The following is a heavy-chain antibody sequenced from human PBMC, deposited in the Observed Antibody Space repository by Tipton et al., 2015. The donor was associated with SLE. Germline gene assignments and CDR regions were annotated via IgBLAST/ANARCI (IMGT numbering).Heavy chain of an antibody. Sequence: TLSLTCFVSGASVRSTSYYWSWIRQPPGKGLEWIGEINHSGRTNYNPSLKSRVTISVDTSKNQFSLKLSSVTAADTAIYYCARDGGGYSSSWYYYYYYMDVWGKGTTVTVSS. CDR1: GASVRSTSYY. CDR3: ARDGGGYSSSWYYYYYYMDV. V-gene: IGHV4-39*07. J-gene: IGHJ6*03. D-gene: IGHD6-13*01. CDR2: INHSGRT.